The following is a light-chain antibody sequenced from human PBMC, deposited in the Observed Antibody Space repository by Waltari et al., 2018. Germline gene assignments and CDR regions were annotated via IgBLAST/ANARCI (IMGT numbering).Light chain of an antibody. V-gene: IGLV7-43*01. J-gene: IGLJ2*01. CDR2: STS. Sequence: QTVVTQEPSLTVSPGGTITLNCASSTGAVTSSSFPNWLQQKRGQEPRPLIYSTSHKYSWTPARFSGSLLGGKAALTLSGVQPEDGADYYFLLYYGHSQLVFGGGTRLTVL. CDR3: LLYYGHSQLV. CDR1: TGAVTSSSF.